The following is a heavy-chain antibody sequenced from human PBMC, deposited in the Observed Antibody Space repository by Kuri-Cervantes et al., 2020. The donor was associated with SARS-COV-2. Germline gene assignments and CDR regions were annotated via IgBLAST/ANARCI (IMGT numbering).Heavy chain of an antibody. CDR2: INSDGSST. Sequence: GESLKISCAASGFTFSSYWMSWVRQAPGKGLVWVSRINSDGSSTSYADSVKGRFTISRDNAKNTLYLQMNSLRAEDTAVYYCARTCSSTSCYSANWGQGTLVTVSS. V-gene: IGHV3-74*01. CDR1: GFTFSSYW. CDR3: ARTCSSTSCYSAN. D-gene: IGHD2-2*01. J-gene: IGHJ4*02.